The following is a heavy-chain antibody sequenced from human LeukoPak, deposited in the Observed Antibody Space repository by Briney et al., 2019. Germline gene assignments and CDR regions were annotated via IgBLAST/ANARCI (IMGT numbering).Heavy chain of an antibody. CDR3: ARERVGLT. V-gene: IGHV1-2*06. Sequence: ASVKVSCKTFTGYYMHWVRQAPGQGLGWMGRIDPNSGGTTYAQKFQGRLTMTSDTSISTIYLELSSLRSDDTAVYYCARERVGLTWGQGTLVTVS. D-gene: IGHD2-15*01. CDR2: IDPNSGGT. J-gene: IGHJ5*02. CDR1: TGYY.